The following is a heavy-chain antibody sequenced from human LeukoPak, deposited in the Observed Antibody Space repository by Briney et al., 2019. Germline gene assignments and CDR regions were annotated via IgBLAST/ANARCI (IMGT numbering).Heavy chain of an antibody. J-gene: IGHJ4*02. V-gene: IGHV1-18*01. D-gene: IGHD6-19*01. CDR1: GYTFTNYA. CDR3: AREDSSGLFDY. CDR2: ISTYNENT. Sequence: RASVKVSCKASGYTFTNYAISWVRQAPGQGLEWMGWISTYNENTDYAQKFQGRVTMTTDTSTSTAYMDLRSLRSDDTAVYYCAREDSSGLFDYWGQGTLVTVPS.